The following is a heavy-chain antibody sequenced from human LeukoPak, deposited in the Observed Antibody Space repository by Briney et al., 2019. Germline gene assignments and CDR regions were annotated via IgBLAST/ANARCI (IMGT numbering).Heavy chain of an antibody. Sequence: SETLSLTFTVSGGPITSYSWSWIRQPPGKALEYIGYIFYTGSTNYNPSLESRVTISVDTSNNQFSLILPSVTATDTAVYYCARRGVRYGRHYYFDYWGQGSLVTVSS. CDR3: ARRGVRYGRHYYFDY. V-gene: IGHV4-59*08. J-gene: IGHJ4*02. CDR2: IFYTGST. D-gene: IGHD5-18*01. CDR1: GGPITSYS.